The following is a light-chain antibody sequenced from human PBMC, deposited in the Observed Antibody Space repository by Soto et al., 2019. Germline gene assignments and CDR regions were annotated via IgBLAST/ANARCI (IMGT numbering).Light chain of an antibody. V-gene: IGLV1-47*01. Sequence: QSVLTQPPSASGTPGQRVTISCSGSSSNIGSNYVYWYQQLPGTAPKLLIYRNNQRPSGVPDRFSGSKSGTSASLAISGLRSEDEADYYCEAWDDSHYVFGTGTKVTVL. J-gene: IGLJ1*01. CDR2: RNN. CDR1: SSNIGSNY. CDR3: EAWDDSHYV.